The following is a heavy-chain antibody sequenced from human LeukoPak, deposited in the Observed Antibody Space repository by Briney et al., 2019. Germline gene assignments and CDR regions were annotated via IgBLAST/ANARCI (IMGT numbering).Heavy chain of an antibody. CDR1: GCTFTSYG. CDR2: ISADNGFT. Sequence: GASVKVSCKASGCTFTSYGINWVRQAPGQGLEWMGWISADNGFTASAQNLQGRVTMTTDTSTNTAYMELRSLRSDDTAVYYCANLAGVVAGLDPWGQGTLVTVSS. V-gene: IGHV1-18*01. D-gene: IGHD6-19*01. J-gene: IGHJ5*02. CDR3: ANLAGVVAGLDP.